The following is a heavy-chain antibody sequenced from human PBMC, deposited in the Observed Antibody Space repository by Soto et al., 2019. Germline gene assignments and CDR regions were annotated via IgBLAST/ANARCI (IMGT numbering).Heavy chain of an antibody. CDR3: AKDRRYYDFWTARIGYYYYGMDV. V-gene: IGHV3-23*01. CDR1: GFTFSSYA. D-gene: IGHD3-3*01. J-gene: IGHJ6*02. Sequence: PGGSLRLSCAASGFTFSSYAMSWVRQAPGKGLEWVSAISGSGGSTYYADFVKGRFTISRDNSKNTLYLQMNSLRAEDTAVYYCAKDRRYYDFWTARIGYYYYGMDVWGQGTTVTVSS. CDR2: ISGSGGST.